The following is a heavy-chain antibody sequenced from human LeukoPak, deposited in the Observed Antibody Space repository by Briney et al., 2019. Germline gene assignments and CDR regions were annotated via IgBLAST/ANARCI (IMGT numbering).Heavy chain of an antibody. CDR2: ISSSGSTI. J-gene: IGHJ4*02. V-gene: IGHV3-48*03. CDR1: GFTFSSYE. CDR3: AREGYYGSGSYYTDDY. D-gene: IGHD3-10*01. Sequence: GGSLRLSCAASGFTFSSYEMNWVRQAPGKGLEWVSYISSSGSTIYYADSVKGRFTISRDNAKNSLYLQMNSLRAEDTAVYYCAREGYYGSGSYYTDDYWGQGTLVTVSS.